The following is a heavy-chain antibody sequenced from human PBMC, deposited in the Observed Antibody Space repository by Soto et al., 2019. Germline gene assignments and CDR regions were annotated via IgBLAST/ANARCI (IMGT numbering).Heavy chain of an antibody. Sequence: QVQLVESGGGVVQPGRSLRLSCAASGFPFTSYGMHWVREGPDKGREWVAIISYDGSDKYYADSVKGRFTISRDNSKNTLYLQMNSLSPEDTALYYCVGGQYYFDYRGQGTLVIVSS. V-gene: IGHV3-30*03. CDR2: ISYDGSDK. D-gene: IGHD3-10*01. CDR3: VGGQYYFDY. CDR1: GFPFTSYG. J-gene: IGHJ4*02.